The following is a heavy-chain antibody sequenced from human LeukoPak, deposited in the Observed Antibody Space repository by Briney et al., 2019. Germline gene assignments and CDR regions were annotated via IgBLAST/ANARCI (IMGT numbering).Heavy chain of an antibody. Sequence: ASVKVSCKASGYTFTGYYMHWVRQAPGQGLEWMGWINPNSGGTNYAQKFQGRVTITRDTSASTAYMELSSLRSEDMAVYYCARADREPYRSFDYWGQGTLVTVSS. CDR3: ARADREPYRSFDY. V-gene: IGHV1-2*02. CDR1: GYTFTGYY. D-gene: IGHD1-26*01. J-gene: IGHJ4*02. CDR2: INPNSGGT.